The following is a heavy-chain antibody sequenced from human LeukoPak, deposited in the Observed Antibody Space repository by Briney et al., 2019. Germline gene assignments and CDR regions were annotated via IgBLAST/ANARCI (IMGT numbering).Heavy chain of an antibody. Sequence: ASVKVSCKASGYTFTSYDINWVRQATGQGLEWMGWMNPNSGNTGYAQKFQGRVTMTRNTSISTAYMELSSLRSEDTAVYYCARGPPSGLIDGMDVWGQGTTVTVSS. CDR2: MNPNSGNT. V-gene: IGHV1-8*01. CDR1: GYTFTSYD. J-gene: IGHJ6*02. CDR3: ARGPPSGLIDGMDV. D-gene: IGHD5-12*01.